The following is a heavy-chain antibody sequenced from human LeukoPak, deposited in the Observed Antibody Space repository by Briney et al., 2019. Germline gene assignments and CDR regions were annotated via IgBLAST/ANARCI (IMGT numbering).Heavy chain of an antibody. J-gene: IGHJ4*02. V-gene: IGHV1-46*01. Sequence: ASVKVSCKASGYTFTSYYMHCLRQPPGQGLEWMGMFNPSGGGTTYAQKFQGRVTMTRDTSTSTVYMELSSLRSEDTAVYYCARGRFVLDYYRFDYWGQGTLVTVSS. CDR3: ARGRFVLDYYRFDY. CDR1: GYTFTSYY. CDR2: FNPSGGGT. D-gene: IGHD3-22*01.